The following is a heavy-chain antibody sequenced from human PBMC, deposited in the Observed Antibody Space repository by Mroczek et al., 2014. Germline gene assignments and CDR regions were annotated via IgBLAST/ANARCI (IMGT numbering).Heavy chain of an antibody. D-gene: IGHD1-14*01. CDR1: GGSVSGGGYY. Sequence: VQLVESGPRLVKPSQTLSLTCTVSGGSVSGGGYYWTWIRQRPGRGPEWIGYIHYSGSTYYNPSLQSRVSMSVDTSKNQFSLEMRSVTAADTAIYYCARDGTYDSRNHKQGMDVWGQGTTVIVSS. CDR2: IHYSGST. CDR3: ARDGTYDSRNHKQGMDV. V-gene: IGHV4-31*03. J-gene: IGHJ6*02.